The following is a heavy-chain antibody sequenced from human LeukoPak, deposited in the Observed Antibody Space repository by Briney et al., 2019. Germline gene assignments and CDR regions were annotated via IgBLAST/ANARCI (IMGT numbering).Heavy chain of an antibody. J-gene: IGHJ4*02. V-gene: IGHV1-69*06. CDR1: GGTFSSYA. CDR3: ARERGGVSDILTGYYDAAFDY. Sequence: ASVKLSCKASGGTFSSYAISWVRQAPGQGLEWMGGIIPIFGTANYAQKFQGRVTITADKSTSTAYMELSSLRSEDTAVYYCARERGGVSDILTGYYDAAFDYWGQGTLVTVSS. CDR2: IIPIFGTA. D-gene: IGHD3-9*01.